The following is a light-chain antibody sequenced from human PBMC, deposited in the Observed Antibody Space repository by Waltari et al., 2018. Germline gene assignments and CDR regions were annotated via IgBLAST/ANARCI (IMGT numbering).Light chain of an antibody. V-gene: IGLV2-14*03. CDR2: DVN. CDR3: SSYTSSTTL. J-gene: IGLJ2*01. Sequence: QSALTQPASVSGSPGQSITISCTGTSSDVGAYIYVSWYQQHPGTAPKLLIYDVNTRPSGVSSRCAGSTSGNTASLTISGLQAEDEADYYCSSYTSSTTLFGGGTKLTVL. CDR1: SSDVGAYIY.